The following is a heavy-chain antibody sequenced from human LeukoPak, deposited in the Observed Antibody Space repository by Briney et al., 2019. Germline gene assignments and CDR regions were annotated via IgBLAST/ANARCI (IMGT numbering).Heavy chain of an antibody. V-gene: IGHV3-9*01. CDR2: ISWNSGSI. J-gene: IGHJ4*02. Sequence: PGGSLRLSCAASGFTFDDYAMHWVRQAPGKGLEWVSGISWNSGSIGYADSVKGRFTISRDNTKNSLYLQMNSLRAEDTALYYCAKDIDPRYCTNGVCYATVDYWGQGTLVTVSS. CDR3: AKDIDPRYCTNGVCYATVDY. D-gene: IGHD2-8*01. CDR1: GFTFDDYA.